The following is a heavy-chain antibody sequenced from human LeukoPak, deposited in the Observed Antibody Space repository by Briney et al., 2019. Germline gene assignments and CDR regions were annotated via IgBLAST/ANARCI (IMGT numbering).Heavy chain of an antibody. J-gene: IGHJ5*02. Sequence: SETLSLTCAVYGGSFSGYYWSWIRQPPGKGLEWIGEINHSGSTNYNPSLKSRVTISVDTSKNQFSLKLSSVTAADTAVYYCARGSSSSFGFDPWGQGTLVTVSS. CDR1: GGSFSGYY. CDR3: ARGSSSSFGFDP. V-gene: IGHV4-34*01. D-gene: IGHD6-6*01. CDR2: INHSGST.